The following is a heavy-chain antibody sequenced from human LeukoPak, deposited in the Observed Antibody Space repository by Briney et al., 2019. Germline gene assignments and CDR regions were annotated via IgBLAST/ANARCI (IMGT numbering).Heavy chain of an antibody. V-gene: IGHV1-2*02. CDR1: GYTFTGYY. CDR3: ARENDRNTIPVRHYYYYYGMDV. Sequence: ASVKVSCKASGYTFTGYYMHWVRQAPGQGLEWMGWINPNSGGTNYAQKFQGRVTMTRDTSISTAYMELSRLRSDDTAVYYCARENDRNTIPVRHYYYYYGMDVWGQGTTVTVSS. D-gene: IGHD3-3*01. J-gene: IGHJ6*02. CDR2: INPNSGGT.